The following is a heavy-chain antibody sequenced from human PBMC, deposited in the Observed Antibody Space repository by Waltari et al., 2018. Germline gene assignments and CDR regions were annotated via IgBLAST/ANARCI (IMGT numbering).Heavy chain of an antibody. CDR1: GFPFGDYW. CDR2: INIDGGYI. Sequence: EVQLVESGGGLVQPGGSRRLSCSASGFPFGDYWLPWFRQVPGKGSGWVSRINIDGGYISYADSVKGRFTISRDNAKNTVFLQLNSLRAEDTAVYYCARKGGRGYPYGPFYYDYWGRGTLVTVSS. CDR3: ARKGGRGYPYGPFYYDY. J-gene: IGHJ4*02. V-gene: IGHV3-74*01. D-gene: IGHD5-18*01.